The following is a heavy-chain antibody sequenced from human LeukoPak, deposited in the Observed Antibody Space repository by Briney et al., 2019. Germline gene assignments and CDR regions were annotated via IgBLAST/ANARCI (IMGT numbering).Heavy chain of an antibody. D-gene: IGHD4-17*01. CDR3: ARDGDYGYYFDY. V-gene: IGHV3-74*01. J-gene: IGHJ4*02. CDR2: INSDGSST. CDR1: GFTFSSYW. Sequence: GGSLRLSCAASGFTFSSYWMHWVRQAPGKGLVWVSRINSDGSSTSYADSVKGRFTISRDNAKNTLYLQMNSLRAKDTAVYYCARDGDYGYYFDYWGQGTLVTVSS.